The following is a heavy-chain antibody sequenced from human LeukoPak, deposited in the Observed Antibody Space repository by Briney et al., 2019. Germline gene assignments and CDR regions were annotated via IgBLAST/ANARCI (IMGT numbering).Heavy chain of an antibody. CDR2: IYHSGST. D-gene: IGHD6-19*01. V-gene: IGHV4-38-2*01. J-gene: IGHJ4*02. Sequence: SETLSLTCAVSGYSLSSGYYWGWSRPPPGKGLEWIGIIYHSGSTFYNPSLKSRLTISVDTSKKQFSLKLNSVTAADTAVYYCARGVLSGYNSGWYHDYWGQGTLVTVSS. CDR1: GYSLSSGYY. CDR3: ARGVLSGYNSGWYHDY.